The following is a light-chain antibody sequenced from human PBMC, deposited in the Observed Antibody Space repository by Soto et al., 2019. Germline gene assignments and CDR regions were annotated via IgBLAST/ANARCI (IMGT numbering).Light chain of an antibody. CDR3: QQYNSYWWT. V-gene: IGKV1-5*01. CDR2: DAS. CDR1: QSISSW. J-gene: IGKJ1*01. Sequence: DIQMTQSPSTLSASVGDRVTITCRASQSISSWLAWYQQKPGKAPKLLIYDASSLESVVPSRFSGSGSGTEFTLNISSLQPDDFATYYCQQYNSYWWTFGQGTKVEIK.